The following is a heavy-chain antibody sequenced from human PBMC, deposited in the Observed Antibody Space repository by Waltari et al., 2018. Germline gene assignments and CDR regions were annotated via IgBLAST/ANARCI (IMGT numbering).Heavy chain of an antibody. CDR3: ARDRGRGLYLDS. J-gene: IGHJ4*02. D-gene: IGHD2-15*01. CDR2: IHHSGRS. CDR1: GGSTSGTDC. Sequence: QVQLQESGPGLVKPSGTLSVTCTVSGGSTSGTDCWSWVRQPPGKGLEWIGQIHHSGRSNYNPSLESRVTVSRDTSNNQFSLKLSSATAADTAVYYCARDRGRGLYLDSWGRGILVTVSP. V-gene: IGHV4-4*02.